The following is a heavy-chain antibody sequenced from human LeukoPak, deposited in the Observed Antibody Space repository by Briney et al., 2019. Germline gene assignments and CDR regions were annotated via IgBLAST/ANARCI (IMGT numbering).Heavy chain of an antibody. CDR2: ISGSGSRT. D-gene: IGHD5-18*01. CDR1: GFTFSSYA. J-gene: IGHJ4*02. CDR3: AKDDGRGNNYRN. V-gene: IGHV3-23*01. Sequence: GGSLRLSCAASGFTFSSYAMSWIRQAPGKGLECVSEISGSGSRTYYADSVKGRFTISRDNSKNTLYLQMERLRAEDTAVYYCAKDDGRGNNYRNWGQGTLVTVSS.